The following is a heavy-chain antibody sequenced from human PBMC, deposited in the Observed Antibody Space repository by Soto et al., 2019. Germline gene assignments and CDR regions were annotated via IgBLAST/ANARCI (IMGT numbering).Heavy chain of an antibody. J-gene: IGHJ6*02. V-gene: IGHV1-69*01. CDR3: AMSDGPDCYYVSDV. CDR2: IIPLLGST. D-gene: IGHD2-21*02. CDR1: GGPFSSQA. Sequence: QVQVEQSGAEVKKPGSSLKVSCKTSGGPFSSQAFNWVRQARGHGLEWMGGIIPLLGSTTYAQKFQDRGTGPADESTSTGDMELRSRRSEDTATYVCAMSDGPDCYYVSDVWGRGTTVTVSS.